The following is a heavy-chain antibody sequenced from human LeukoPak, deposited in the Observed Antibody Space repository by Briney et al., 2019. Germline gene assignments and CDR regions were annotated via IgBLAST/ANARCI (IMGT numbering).Heavy chain of an antibody. V-gene: IGHV3-30*04. CDR1: GFTFSSYP. D-gene: IGHD2-8*02. Sequence: PGGSLRLSCAATGFTFSSYPMYWVRQAPGKGLEWVAVILHDGRNKYYADSVKGRFTISRDNAQNSLYLQMDSLRVEDTAMYYCARDGYWCRDYWGQGTLVTVSS. CDR3: ARDGYWCRDY. J-gene: IGHJ4*02. CDR2: ILHDGRNK.